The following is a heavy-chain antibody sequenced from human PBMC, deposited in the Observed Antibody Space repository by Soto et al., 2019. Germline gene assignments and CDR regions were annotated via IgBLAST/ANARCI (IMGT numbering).Heavy chain of an antibody. Sequence: PSETLSLTYTVSGGSISSGDYYWSWIRQPPGKGLEWIGYIYYSGSTYYNPSLKSRVTISVDTSKNQFSLKLSSVTAADTAVYYCASYDFWSGSVDYWGQGTLVTVSS. CDR1: GGSISSGDYY. CDR3: ASYDFWSGSVDY. J-gene: IGHJ4*02. V-gene: IGHV4-30-4*01. CDR2: IYYSGST. D-gene: IGHD3-3*01.